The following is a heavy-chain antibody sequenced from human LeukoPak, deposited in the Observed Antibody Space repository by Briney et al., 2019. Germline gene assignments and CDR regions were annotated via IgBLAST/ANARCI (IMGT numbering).Heavy chain of an antibody. D-gene: IGHD4-17*01. V-gene: IGHV4-4*07. CDR1: GGSISSYY. J-gene: IGHJ4*02. Sequence: SETLSLTCTVSGGSISSYYWSWIRQPAGKGLEWIGRIYTSRSTNYNPSLKSRVTMSVDTSKNQFSLKLSSVTAADTAVYYCARGTVEYGDYPLFDYWGQGTLVTVSS. CDR3: ARGTVEYGDYPLFDY. CDR2: IYTSRST.